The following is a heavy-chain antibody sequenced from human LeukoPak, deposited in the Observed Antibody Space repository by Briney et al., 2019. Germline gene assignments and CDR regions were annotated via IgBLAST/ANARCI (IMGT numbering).Heavy chain of an antibody. Sequence: SVTLSCNSSGGTFSSYAISWVRQAPGQRLEWMGRIIPIFGTANYAQKFQGRGTVTTDESTTTAYMDLSSRRSDDAASYYCAREKGELTKRYYFDYWGQGTLVTVSS. CDR2: IIPIFGTA. CDR1: GGTFSSYA. D-gene: IGHD1-26*01. V-gene: IGHV1-69*05. CDR3: AREKGELTKRYYFDY. J-gene: IGHJ4*02.